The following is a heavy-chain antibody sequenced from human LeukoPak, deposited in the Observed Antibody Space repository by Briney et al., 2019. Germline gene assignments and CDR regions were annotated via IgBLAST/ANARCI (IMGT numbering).Heavy chain of an antibody. CDR2: ISGSGGST. Sequence: GGSLRLSCAACGFTFSSYAMSWVRQAPGRGLEWVSAISGSGGSTYYADSVKGRFTISRDNSKNTLYLQMNSLRAADTAVYYCAKVPHRPDYWGQGTLVTVSS. V-gene: IGHV3-23*01. J-gene: IGHJ4*02. CDR3: AKVPHRPDY. CDR1: GFTFSSYA.